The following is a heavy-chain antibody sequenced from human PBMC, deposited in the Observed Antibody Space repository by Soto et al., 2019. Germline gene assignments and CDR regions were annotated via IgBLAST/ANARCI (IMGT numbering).Heavy chain of an antibody. V-gene: IGHV1-69*01. J-gene: IGHJ6*02. CDR3: ASEGDRGRTYYYGMDV. CDR1: GGTFSSYA. Sequence: QVQLVQSGAEVKKPGSSVKVSCKASGGTFSSYAISWVRQAPGQGLEWMGGIIPIFGTANYAQKFQGRVTITADEYTSTAYMELSSLRSEDTAVYYCASEGDRGRTYYYGMDVWGQGTTVTVSS. D-gene: IGHD3-10*01. CDR2: IIPIFGTA.